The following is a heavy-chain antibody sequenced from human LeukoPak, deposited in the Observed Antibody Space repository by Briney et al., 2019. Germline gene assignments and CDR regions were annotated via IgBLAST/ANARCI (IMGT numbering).Heavy chain of an antibody. Sequence: SVKVSCKASGFTFTSSAMQWVRQARGQRLEWIGWIVVGSGNTNYAQKFQGRVTMTRDMSTSTVYMELSSLRSEDTAVYYCARSDTAMVTDYWGQGTLVTVSS. D-gene: IGHD5-18*01. CDR1: GFTFTSSA. CDR2: IVVGSGNT. J-gene: IGHJ4*02. CDR3: ARSDTAMVTDY. V-gene: IGHV1-58*02.